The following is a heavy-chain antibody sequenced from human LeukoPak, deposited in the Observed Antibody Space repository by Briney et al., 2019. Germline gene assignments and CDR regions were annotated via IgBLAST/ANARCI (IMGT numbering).Heavy chain of an antibody. D-gene: IGHD3-3*01. V-gene: IGHV1-46*01. Sequence: ASVKVSCKASGDTXSSYYMHWVRQAPGQGLEWMGIINPSGGSTTYAQKFQGRVTMTRDTSTSTVYMELSSLRSEDTAVYYCARGGVLRFLEHLDYWGQGTLVAVSS. CDR1: GDTXSSYY. CDR2: INPSGGST. J-gene: IGHJ4*02. CDR3: ARGGVLRFLEHLDY.